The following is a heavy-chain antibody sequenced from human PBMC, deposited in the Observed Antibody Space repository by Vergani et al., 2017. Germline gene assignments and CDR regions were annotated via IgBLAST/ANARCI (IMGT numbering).Heavy chain of an antibody. CDR1: GFTFSSYS. D-gene: IGHD4-23*01. CDR2: ISSSSSTI. V-gene: IGHV3-48*01. J-gene: IGHJ4*02. CDR3: ANTDYGGLISGDY. Sequence: EVQLVESGGGLVQPGGSLRLSCAASGFTFSSYSMNWVRQAPGKGLEWVSYISSSSSTIYYADSVKGRFTISRDNAKNSLYLQMNSLRAEDTAVYYCANTDYGGLISGDYWGQGTLVTVSS.